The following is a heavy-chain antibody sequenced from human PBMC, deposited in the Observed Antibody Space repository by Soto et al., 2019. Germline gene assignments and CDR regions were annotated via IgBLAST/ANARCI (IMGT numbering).Heavy chain of an antibody. D-gene: IGHD3-10*01. J-gene: IGHJ4*02. CDR1: GFTFSSYG. Sequence: GGSLRLSCPASGFTFSSYGMHWVRQAPGKGLEWVAVIWYDGSNKYYADSVKGRFTISRDNSKNTLYLQMNSLRAEDTAVYYCARDPTGRNGWFGELNYWGQGT. CDR3: ARDPTGRNGWFGELNY. V-gene: IGHV3-33*01. CDR2: IWYDGSNK.